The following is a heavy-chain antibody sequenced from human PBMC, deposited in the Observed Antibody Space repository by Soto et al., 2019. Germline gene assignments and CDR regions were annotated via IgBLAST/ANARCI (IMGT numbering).Heavy chain of an antibody. D-gene: IGHD2-21*02. V-gene: IGHV3-53*01. J-gene: IGHJ4*02. Sequence: GSLRLSCAASWFSVRTNYMSWVRQAPGKGLEWVSVFETGGSIYYADSVKGRFIISRDYAKNTMYLQMNSLRAEDTAVYYCARAGVTPDFFDYWGQGTLVTVSS. CDR3: ARAGVTPDFFDY. CDR1: WFSVRTNY. CDR2: FETGGSI.